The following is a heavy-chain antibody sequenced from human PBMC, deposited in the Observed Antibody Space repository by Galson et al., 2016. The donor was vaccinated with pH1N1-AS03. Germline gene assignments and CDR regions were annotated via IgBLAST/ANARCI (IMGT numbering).Heavy chain of an antibody. CDR2: FISLYDKA. CDR1: GGTLSTFA. Sequence: SVKVSCKASGGTLSTFAISWVRQAPGQGLKWMGGFISLYDKANYAPEFQDRVTITAAESTSTAYMELRSLRSDDTAVYYCARDLGYCTTTGCQREWFDPWGQGTPVTVSS. D-gene: IGHD2-2*01. J-gene: IGHJ5*02. CDR3: ARDLGYCTTTGCQREWFDP. V-gene: IGHV1-69*13.